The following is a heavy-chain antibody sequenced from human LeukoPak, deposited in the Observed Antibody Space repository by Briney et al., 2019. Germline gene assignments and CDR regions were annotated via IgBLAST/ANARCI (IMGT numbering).Heavy chain of an antibody. CDR1: GFTFSSYA. D-gene: IGHD3-22*01. CDR3: ARGSVVVITRDYFDY. Sequence: GGSLRLSCAASGFTFSSYAMHWVRQAPGKGLEWVSSISSSSSYIYYADSVKGRFTISRDNAKNSLYLQMNSLRAEDTAVYYCARGSVVVITRDYFDYWGQGTLVTVSS. J-gene: IGHJ4*02. V-gene: IGHV3-21*01. CDR2: ISSSSSYI.